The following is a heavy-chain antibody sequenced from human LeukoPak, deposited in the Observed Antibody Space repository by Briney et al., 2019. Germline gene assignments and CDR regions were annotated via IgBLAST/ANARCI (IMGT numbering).Heavy chain of an antibody. CDR2: ISDSGGST. Sequence: GGSLRLSCAVSGITLSNYGMSWVRQAPGKGLEWVAGISDSGGSTNYADSVRGRFTISRDNSKNTLYLQMNSLRAEDTAVYYCAKNLKQLATAEYFQHWGQGTLVTVSS. J-gene: IGHJ1*01. D-gene: IGHD6-13*01. CDR3: AKNLKQLATAEYFQH. CDR1: GITLSNYG. V-gene: IGHV3-23*01.